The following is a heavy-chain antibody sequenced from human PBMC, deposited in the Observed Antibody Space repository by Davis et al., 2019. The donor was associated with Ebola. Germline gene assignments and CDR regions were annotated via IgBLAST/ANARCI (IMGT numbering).Heavy chain of an antibody. Sequence: PSETLSLTCAVSGGSISSSNWWSWVRQPPGKGLEWIGEIYHSGSTNYNPSLKSRVTISVDTSKNQFSLKLSSVTAADTAVYYCARADPPSIAAAHLFDYWGQGTLVTVSS. D-gene: IGHD6-13*01. J-gene: IGHJ4*02. V-gene: IGHV4-4*02. CDR3: ARADPPSIAAAHLFDY. CDR1: GGSISSSNW. CDR2: IYHSGST.